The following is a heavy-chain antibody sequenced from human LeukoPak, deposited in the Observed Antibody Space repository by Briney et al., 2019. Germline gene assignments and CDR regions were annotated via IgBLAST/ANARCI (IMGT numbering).Heavy chain of an antibody. D-gene: IGHD2-15*01. CDR1: GFTFSSYA. CDR2: ISGSGGST. V-gene: IGHV3-23*01. CDR3: ARDKGSGYFDY. J-gene: IGHJ4*01. Sequence: GGSLRLSCAASGFTFSSYAMSWVRQAPGKGLEWVSAISGSGGSTYYADSVKGRFTISRDNSKNTLYLQMSSLRAEDTAVYYCARDKGSGYFDYWGQGTLVTVSS.